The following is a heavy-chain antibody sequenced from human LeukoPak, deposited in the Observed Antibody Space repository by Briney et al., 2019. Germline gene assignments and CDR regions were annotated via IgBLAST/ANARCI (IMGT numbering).Heavy chain of an antibody. D-gene: IGHD2-2*01. Sequence: PSETLSLTCAVYGASFSGYYWSWIHQPPGKGLEWIGEINHSGSTNYNPSLKSRVTISLDTSKKKFSLKLSSVTAADTAVYYCARGGVVPAAMGVWGQGTLVTVSS. J-gene: IGHJ4*02. CDR3: ARGGVVPAAMGV. CDR2: INHSGST. CDR1: GASFSGYY. V-gene: IGHV4-34*01.